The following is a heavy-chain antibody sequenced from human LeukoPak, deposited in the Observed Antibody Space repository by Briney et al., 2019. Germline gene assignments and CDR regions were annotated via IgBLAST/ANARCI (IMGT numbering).Heavy chain of an antibody. CDR1: GFTFSSYA. J-gene: IGHJ4*02. V-gene: IGHV3-33*08. Sequence: GGSLRLSRAASGFTFSSYAMSWLRQAPGTALEWAADIRYDGRNKYYAASVDGRFTTSRDKAKTTLYLQMTSLRADETAVYYCARSRGWGPLVGPFDDWGQGTLVTVSP. CDR2: IRYDGRNK. CDR3: ARSRGWGPLVGPFDD. D-gene: IGHD2-21*01.